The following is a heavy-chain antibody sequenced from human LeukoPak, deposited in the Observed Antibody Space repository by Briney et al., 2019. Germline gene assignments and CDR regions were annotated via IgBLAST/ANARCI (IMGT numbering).Heavy chain of an antibody. V-gene: IGHV3-21*01. J-gene: IGHJ1*01. CDR3: AREPTVVTEGPEYFRH. CDR2: ISSSSSYI. Sequence: GGSLRLSCAASGFTFSSYSMNWVRQAPGKGLEWVSSISSSSSYIYYADSVKGRFTISRDNAKNSLYLQMNSLRAEDTAVYYCAREPTVVTEGPEYFRHWGQGTLVTVSS. CDR1: GFTFSSYS. D-gene: IGHD4-17*01.